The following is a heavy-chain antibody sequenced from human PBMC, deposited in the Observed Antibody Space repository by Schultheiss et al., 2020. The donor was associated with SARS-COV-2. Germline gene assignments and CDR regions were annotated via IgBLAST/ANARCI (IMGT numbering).Heavy chain of an antibody. Sequence: SETLSLTCTVSGGSISSSSYYWGWIRQPPGKGLEWIGSIYYSGSTYYNPSLKSRVTISVDTSKNQFSLKLSSVTAADTAVYYCARDVGSTTVSRGYWGQGTLVTVSS. CDR3: ARDVGSTTVSRGY. V-gene: IGHV4-39*02. D-gene: IGHD4-11*01. CDR1: GGSISSSSYY. J-gene: IGHJ4*02. CDR2: IYYSGST.